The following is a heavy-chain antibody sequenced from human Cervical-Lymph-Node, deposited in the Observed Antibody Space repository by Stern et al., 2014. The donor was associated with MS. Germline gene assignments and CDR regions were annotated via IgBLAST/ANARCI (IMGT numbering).Heavy chain of an antibody. CDR3: ARGYTTSSGRPDY. V-gene: IGHV4-59*08. J-gene: IGHJ4*02. CDR1: GGSTSSYY. CDR2: ISSSGGT. Sequence: QVQLQESGPGLVKPSETLYLTCTVSGGSTSSYYWSWIRQPPGKGLEWIGYISSSGGTKYTPSLKGRFPISLDTSKTQFSLNRSSVTAADTAVYYCARGYTTSSGRPDYWGQGTLVTVSS. D-gene: IGHD6-6*01.